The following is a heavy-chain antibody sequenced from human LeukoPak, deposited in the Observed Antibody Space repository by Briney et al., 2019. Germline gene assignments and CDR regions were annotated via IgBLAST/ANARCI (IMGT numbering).Heavy chain of an antibody. Sequence: PSETLSLTCTVSGGSISSGSYYWSWIRQPPGKGLVWIGYIHYSGSTNYNPSLKSRVTISVDTSKNQFSLKLSSVTAADTAVYYCARVSWFPGTSYYYMDVWGKGTTVTVSS. CDR1: GGSISSGSYY. D-gene: IGHD1-1*01. CDR2: IHYSGST. CDR3: ARVSWFPGTSYYYMDV. J-gene: IGHJ6*03. V-gene: IGHV4-61*01.